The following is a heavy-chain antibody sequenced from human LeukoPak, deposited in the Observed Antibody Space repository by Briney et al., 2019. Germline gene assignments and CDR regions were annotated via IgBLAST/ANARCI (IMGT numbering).Heavy chain of an antibody. Sequence: SETLSLTCTVSGGSISSYYWSWIRQPPGKGLEWIGYIYYSGSTNYNPSLKSRVTISVDTSKNQFSLKLSSVTAADTAVYYCASSPPYSSSSWYFDYWGQGALVIVSS. CDR3: ASSPPYSSSSWYFDY. V-gene: IGHV4-59*01. CDR2: IYYSGST. D-gene: IGHD6-6*01. CDR1: GGSISSYY. J-gene: IGHJ4*02.